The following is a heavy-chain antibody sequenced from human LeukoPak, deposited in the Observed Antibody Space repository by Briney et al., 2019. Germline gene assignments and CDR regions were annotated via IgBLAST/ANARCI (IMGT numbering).Heavy chain of an antibody. V-gene: IGHV4-59*08. CDR1: GGSISSYY. CDR2: IYYSGST. Sequence: PSETLSLTCTVSGGSISSYYWSWIRQPPGKGLEWIGYIYYSGSTSYNPSLKSRVTISVDTSKNQFSLKLSSVTAADTAVYYCARGASAARPEAFDIWGQGTMVAVSS. D-gene: IGHD6-6*01. J-gene: IGHJ3*02. CDR3: ARGASAARPEAFDI.